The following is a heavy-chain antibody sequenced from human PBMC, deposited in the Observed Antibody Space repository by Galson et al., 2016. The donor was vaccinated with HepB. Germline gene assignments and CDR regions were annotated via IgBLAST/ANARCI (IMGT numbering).Heavy chain of an antibody. V-gene: IGHV1-18*04. CDR3: ARDQTDYGDHAAY. Sequence: SVKVSCKASGYTFTDYGFSWVRQAPGQGPEWMGWISAYSGDTNYAPNFEGRVTISRDTSTTTSYLEVRSLRSDDPAIYYCARDQTDYGDHAAYWGQGTLVTVSS. CDR2: ISAYSGDT. J-gene: IGHJ4*02. CDR1: GYTFTDYG. D-gene: IGHD4-17*01.